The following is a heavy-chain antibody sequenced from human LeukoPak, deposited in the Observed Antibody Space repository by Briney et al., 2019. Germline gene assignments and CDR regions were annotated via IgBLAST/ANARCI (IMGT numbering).Heavy chain of an antibody. CDR2: INTNTGNP. V-gene: IGHV7-4-1*01. CDR3: YYYGMDV. J-gene: IGHJ6*02. D-gene: IGHD6-13*01. Sequence: VASVKVSCKASGYTFTSYGISWVRQAPGQGLEWMGWINTNTGNPTYAQGFTGRFVFSLDTSVSTAYYCARAQQLFHTTNLYYYYYGMDVWGQGTTVTVSS. CDR1: GYTFTSYG.